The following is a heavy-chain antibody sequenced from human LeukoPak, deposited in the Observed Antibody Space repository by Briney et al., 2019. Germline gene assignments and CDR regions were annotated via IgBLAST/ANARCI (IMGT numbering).Heavy chain of an antibody. V-gene: IGHV3-7*01. J-gene: IGHJ4*02. CDR1: GFTFSNNW. D-gene: IGHD1-26*01. CDR3: AKGAPSTSGSYFGDF. CDR2: VKKDASEK. Sequence: PGGSLRLSCAASGFTFSNNWMTWVRQAPGKGLEWVASVKKDASEKYYVDSVKGRFTISRDNAKNSLYLQMNSLRAEDTALYYCAKGAPSTSGSYFGDFWGQGTLVTVSS.